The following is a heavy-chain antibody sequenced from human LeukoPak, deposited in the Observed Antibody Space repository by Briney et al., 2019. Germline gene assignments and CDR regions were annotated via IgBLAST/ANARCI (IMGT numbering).Heavy chain of an antibody. Sequence: SETLSLTCTVSGGSISSSYWSWIRQPPGKGLEWIGYIYYSGSTNYNPSLKSRVTISVDTSKNQFSLKLSSVTAADTAVYYCASNLHYHDSSGYHYWGQGTLVTVSS. D-gene: IGHD3-22*01. CDR1: GGSISSSY. CDR2: IYYSGST. CDR3: ASNLHYHDSSGYHY. V-gene: IGHV4-59*01. J-gene: IGHJ4*02.